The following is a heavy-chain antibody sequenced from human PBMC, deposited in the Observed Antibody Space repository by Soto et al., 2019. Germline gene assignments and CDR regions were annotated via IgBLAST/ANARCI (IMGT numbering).Heavy chain of an antibody. J-gene: IGHJ4*02. Sequence: HPGGSLRLSCAASGFTFSSFAMTWVRQAPGKGLEWVSTISGSGATTYYADSVKGRFTISRDISKNTLYLQMNSLRGEDTAVYYCAKDDQEYSSVADYWGQGTLVTVSS. D-gene: IGHD6-19*01. CDR2: ISGSGATT. CDR3: AKDDQEYSSVADY. V-gene: IGHV3-23*01. CDR1: GFTFSSFA.